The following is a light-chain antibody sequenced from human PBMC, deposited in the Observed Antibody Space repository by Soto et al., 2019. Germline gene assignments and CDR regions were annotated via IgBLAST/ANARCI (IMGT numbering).Light chain of an antibody. CDR1: QSVSSY. V-gene: IGKV3-11*01. CDR3: QQRSNWPRT. Sequence: EIVLTQSPATLSLSPGERATLSCRATQSVSSYLAWYQQKPGQAPRLLIYDASNRATGIPARFSGGGSGTDFTLTISSLEPEDFAVYYCQQRSNWPRTFCQGTKLEIK. CDR2: DAS. J-gene: IGKJ2*01.